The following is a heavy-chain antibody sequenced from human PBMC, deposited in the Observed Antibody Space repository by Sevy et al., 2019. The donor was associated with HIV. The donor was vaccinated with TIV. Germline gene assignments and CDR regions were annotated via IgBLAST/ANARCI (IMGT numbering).Heavy chain of an antibody. CDR1: GFKFSQYS. CDR3: AREGYSKPNDY. V-gene: IGHV3-23*01. Sequence: GGSLRLSCATSGFKFSQYSMSWVRQAPGKGLEWVSTICFGCGRINYADSVKGRFTISRDNSKDTVYLQMNSLRVEDTAVYFCAREGYSKPNDYWGQGTLVTVSS. CDR2: ICFGCGRI. D-gene: IGHD1-1*01. J-gene: IGHJ4*02.